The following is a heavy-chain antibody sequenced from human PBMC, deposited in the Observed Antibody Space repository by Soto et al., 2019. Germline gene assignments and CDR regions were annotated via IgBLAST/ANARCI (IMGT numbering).Heavy chain of an antibody. CDR2: ISYDGSNK. CDR1: GFTFSSYA. V-gene: IGHV3-30-3*01. CDR3: ARVPIVETTTSRNWFDH. D-gene: IGHD1-26*01. J-gene: IGHJ5*02. Sequence: GGSLRLSCVASGFTFSSYAMHWVRQAPGKGLEWVAVISYDGSNKYYADSVKGRFTISRDNAKNSLYLQMNSLRAEDTAVYFCARVPIVETTTSRNWFDHWGQGSLVTVSS.